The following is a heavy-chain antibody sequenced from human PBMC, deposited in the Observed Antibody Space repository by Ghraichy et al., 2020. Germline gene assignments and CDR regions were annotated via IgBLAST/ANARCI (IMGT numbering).Heavy chain of an antibody. CDR2: IKSETSGGTI. Sequence: GESLNISCAASGFAFSNAWMSWVRQAPGKGLEWVGRIKSETSGGTIEYAAPVQHRFTISRDDSKNTLYLQMNSLKTEDTAVYYCTTNHDYWGRGTLVTVSS. V-gene: IGHV3-15*01. CDR3: TTNHDY. D-gene: IGHD1-14*01. CDR1: GFAFSNAW. J-gene: IGHJ4*02.